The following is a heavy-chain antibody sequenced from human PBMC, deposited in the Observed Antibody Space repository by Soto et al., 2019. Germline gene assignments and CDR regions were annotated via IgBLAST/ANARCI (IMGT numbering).Heavy chain of an antibody. J-gene: IGHJ6*03. CDR2: IYYTGST. CDR1: GGPISSGGFY. V-gene: IGHV4-31*03. D-gene: IGHD3-3*01. CDR3: ARIFTISGVATYYMDF. Sequence: SETLSLTCTVSGGPISSGGFYWSWIRQHPGKGLEWIAYIYYTGSTYYNPSLKSRVTMSVDTSKNQFSLKLSSVTAADTTVYYCARIFTISGVATYYMDFRGTAIIVTVFS.